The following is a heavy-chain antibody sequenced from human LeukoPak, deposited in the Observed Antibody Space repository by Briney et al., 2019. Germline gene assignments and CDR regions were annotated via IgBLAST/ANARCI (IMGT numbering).Heavy chain of an antibody. CDR2: IYPGDSDT. CDR3: ARSSFEYSSSGFLFDY. D-gene: IGHD6-6*01. CDR1: GYSFTSYW. Sequence: GESLKISCKGSGYSFTSYWIGWVRQMPGKGLEWMGIIYPGDSDTRYSPSFQGQVTISADKSISTAYLQWSSLKASDTAMYYCARSSFEYSSSGFLFDYWGQGTLVTVSS. V-gene: IGHV5-51*01. J-gene: IGHJ4*02.